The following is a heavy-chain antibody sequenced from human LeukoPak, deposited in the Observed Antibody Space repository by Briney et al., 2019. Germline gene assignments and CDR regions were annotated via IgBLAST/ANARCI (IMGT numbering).Heavy chain of an antibody. CDR1: GGSLSSGGYY. Sequence: SETLSLTCTVSGGSLSSGGYYWIWIRQHPGKGLEWIGYIYYSGSTNYNPSLKSRVTISVDTSKNQFSLKLSSVTAADTAVYYCARRQTYYDYVWGSYRHSSFDYWGQGTLVTVSS. CDR2: IYYSGST. V-gene: IGHV4-31*03. J-gene: IGHJ4*02. D-gene: IGHD3-16*02. CDR3: ARRQTYYDYVWGSYRHSSFDY.